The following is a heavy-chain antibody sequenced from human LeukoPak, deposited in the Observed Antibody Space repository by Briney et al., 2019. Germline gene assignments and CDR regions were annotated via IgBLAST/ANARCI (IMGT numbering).Heavy chain of an antibody. V-gene: IGHV1-46*01. CDR1: GYTFASYY. D-gene: IGHD5-18*01. CDR3: ARSHTAMVLVY. Sequence: ASVTVSCKASGYTFASYYMDWVRQAPGQGLEWMGIINPSGGSTSYAQKFQGRVTMTRDTSTSTVYMELSSLRSEDTAVYYCARSHTAMVLVYWGQGTLVTVSS. J-gene: IGHJ4*02. CDR2: INPSGGST.